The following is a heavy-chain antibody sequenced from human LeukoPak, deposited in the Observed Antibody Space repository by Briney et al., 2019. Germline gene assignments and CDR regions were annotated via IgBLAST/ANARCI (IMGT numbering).Heavy chain of an antibody. V-gene: IGHV5-51*01. Sequence: GESLKISSKGSGYSFTSYWIGWVRQMPGKGLEWVGIIYPGDSDTRYSPSFQGQVTISADKSISTAYPQGRSLKASDTAMYYCARPGSMGATIQFDYWGQGTLVTVSS. CDR2: IYPGDSDT. J-gene: IGHJ4*02. CDR1: GYSFTSYW. CDR3: ARPGSMGATIQFDY. D-gene: IGHD1-26*01.